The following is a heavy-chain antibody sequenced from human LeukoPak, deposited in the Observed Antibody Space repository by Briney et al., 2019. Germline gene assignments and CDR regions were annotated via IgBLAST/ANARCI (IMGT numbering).Heavy chain of an antibody. CDR2: IYYTGST. CDR3: ARPGGYDSSGYYGYYFDY. Sequence: PSETLSLTCTVSGDSITSSSYYWGWIRQPPGKGLEWTGSIYYTGSTYYNPSLKSRVTMSVDTSKNQFSLKLSSVTAADTAVYYCARPGGYDSSGYYGYYFDYWGQGTLVTVSS. D-gene: IGHD3-22*01. CDR1: GDSITSSSYY. J-gene: IGHJ4*02. V-gene: IGHV4-39*01.